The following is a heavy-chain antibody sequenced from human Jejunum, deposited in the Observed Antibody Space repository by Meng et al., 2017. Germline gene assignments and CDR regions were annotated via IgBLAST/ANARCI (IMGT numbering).Heavy chain of an antibody. CDR1: GYTLNGVY. CDR2: INTNTGGT. V-gene: IGHV1-2*06. CDR3: AGRSYNYDDYFDF. D-gene: IGHD5-24*01. Sequence: QVQMEQSGAEVRKPGVSVKVSCRASGYTLNGVYMHWVRQAPGQGLEWMGRINTNTGGTNYAQNFKGSIPLTRDTSTVYMEVNRLGSDDTAMYYCAGRSYNYDDYFDFWGRGTLVTVSS. J-gene: IGHJ4*02.